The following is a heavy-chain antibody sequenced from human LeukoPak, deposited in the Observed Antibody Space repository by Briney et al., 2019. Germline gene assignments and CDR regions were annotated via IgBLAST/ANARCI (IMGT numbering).Heavy chain of an antibody. J-gene: IGHJ4*01. D-gene: IGHD2-2*01. CDR3: ARWYCSSGTCYYLDY. CDR2: INHSGST. V-gene: IGHV4-34*01. Sequence: SETLSLTCAVYGGSFSGYYWSWIRQPPGKGLEWIGEINHSGSTNYNPSLKSRVTISVDTSKNQFSLNLNSLTAADTAVYYCARWYCSSGTCYYLDYWGHGTLVTVSS. CDR1: GGSFSGYY.